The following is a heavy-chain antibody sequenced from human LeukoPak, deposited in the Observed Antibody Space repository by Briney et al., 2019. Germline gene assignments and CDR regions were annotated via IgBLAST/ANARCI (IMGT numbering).Heavy chain of an antibody. V-gene: IGHV4-59*12. CDR1: GGSISSYY. D-gene: IGHD3-10*01. Sequence: PSETLSLTCTVSGGSISSYYWSWIRQPPGKGLEWIGYIYYSGSTNYNPSLKSRVTMSVDTSKNQFSLKLSSVTAADTAVYYCAGAQNYLSCFDYWGQGTLVTVSS. J-gene: IGHJ4*02. CDR2: IYYSGST. CDR3: AGAQNYLSCFDY.